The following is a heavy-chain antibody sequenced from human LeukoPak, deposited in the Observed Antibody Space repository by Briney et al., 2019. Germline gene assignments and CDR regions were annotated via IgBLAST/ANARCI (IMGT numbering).Heavy chain of an antibody. Sequence: SETLSLTCTVSGGSISSGDYYWSWIRQPPGKGLEWIGYIYYSGSTYYNPSLKSRVTISVDTSKNQFSLKLSSVTAADTAVYYCARNRDGYNSFDYWGQGTLVTVSS. V-gene: IGHV4-30-4*01. CDR1: GGSISSGDYY. CDR3: ARNRDGYNSFDY. CDR2: IYYSGST. D-gene: IGHD5-24*01. J-gene: IGHJ4*02.